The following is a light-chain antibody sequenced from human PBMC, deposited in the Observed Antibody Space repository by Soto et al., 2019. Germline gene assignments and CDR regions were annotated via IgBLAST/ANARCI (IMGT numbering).Light chain of an antibody. J-gene: IGKJ1*01. CDR3: QQSYSTSWT. CDR2: DAS. CDR1: QSVTNS. V-gene: IGKV3-11*01. Sequence: PVERATLSCRASQSVTNSLAWYQQKPGQAPRLLVYDASNRATGIPSRFSGSGSGTDFTLTISSLQPEDFATYYCQQSYSTSWTFGQGTKVDI.